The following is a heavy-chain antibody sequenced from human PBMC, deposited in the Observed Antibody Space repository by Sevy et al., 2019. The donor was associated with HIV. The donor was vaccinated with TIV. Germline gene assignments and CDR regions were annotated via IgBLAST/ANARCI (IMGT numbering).Heavy chain of an antibody. V-gene: IGHV3-21*01. CDR1: GFTFNSYT. Sequence: GGSLRLSCAASGFTFNSYTMNWVRQAPGKGLEWVSSISSTSYIKYADSVKGRFTISRDNAKKSLYLQMNSLRVEDTAVYYCARKNLYDCSGNDYWGRGTLVTVS. D-gene: IGHD3-22*01. CDR3: ARKNLYDCSGNDY. J-gene: IGHJ4*02. CDR2: ISSTSYI.